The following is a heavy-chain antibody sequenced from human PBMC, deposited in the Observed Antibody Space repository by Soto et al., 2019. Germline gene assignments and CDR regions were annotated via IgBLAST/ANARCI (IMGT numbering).Heavy chain of an antibody. J-gene: IGHJ6*02. V-gene: IGHV1-8*01. CDR1: GYTFSDFD. D-gene: IGHD3-16*01. CDR2: MNAKSGDT. CDR3: ARGNPFNYAGFDV. Sequence: QVHLEQSGAELKRPGASVKVSCKASGYTFSDFDINWLRQASGQGPEWMGWMNAKSGDTFFAQRFQGKFNMTWDTSLSTAYMEAGSLTSDDTAIYYCARGNPFNYAGFDVWGQGTTVAVSS.